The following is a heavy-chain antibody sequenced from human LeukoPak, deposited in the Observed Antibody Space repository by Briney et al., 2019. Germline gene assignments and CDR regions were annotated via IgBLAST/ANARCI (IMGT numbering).Heavy chain of an antibody. D-gene: IGHD6-13*01. CDR3: SRSSAAAGAVGY. CDR2: IKPNTGGT. CDR1: GYSFTAHY. J-gene: IGHJ4*02. V-gene: IGHV1-2*02. Sequence: ASVKVSCKASGYSFTAHYIHWVRQAPGQGLEWMGWIKPNTGGTNYAQKFQGRVTMTSDTSITTAYMGLSSLSSDDTAVYFCSRSSAAAGAVGYWGQGTLVTVSS.